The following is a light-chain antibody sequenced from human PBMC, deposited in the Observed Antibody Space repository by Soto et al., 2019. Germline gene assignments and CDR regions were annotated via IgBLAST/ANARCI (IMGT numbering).Light chain of an antibody. CDR2: GAS. J-gene: IGKJ2*01. CDR3: HQYGTSPYT. CDR1: PSVGSSY. V-gene: IGKV3-20*01. Sequence: EIVLTQSPGTLSLSPGDRATLSCRASPSVGSSYLAWYQQKPGQAPRLLIYGASSRATGIPDRFSGSGSGTDFTLTISRLEPEDFAVYYCHQYGTSPYTFGQGTKLEIK.